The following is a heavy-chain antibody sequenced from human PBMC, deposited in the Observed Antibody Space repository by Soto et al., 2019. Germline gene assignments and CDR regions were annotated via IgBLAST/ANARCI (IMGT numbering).Heavy chain of an antibody. CDR1: GFTFSSYG. J-gene: IGHJ4*02. CDR2: ISYDGSNK. CDR3: AKGVGATADY. D-gene: IGHD1-26*01. V-gene: IGHV3-30*18. Sequence: QVQLVESGGGVVQPGRSLRLSCAASGFTFSSYGMHWVRQAPGKGLEWVAVISYDGSNKYYADSVKGRFTISRDNCKNTLYLQMNSLRAEDTAVYYCAKGVGATADYWGQGTLVTVSS.